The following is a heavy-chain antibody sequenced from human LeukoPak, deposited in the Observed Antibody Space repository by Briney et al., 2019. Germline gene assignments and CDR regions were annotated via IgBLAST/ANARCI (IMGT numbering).Heavy chain of an antibody. Sequence: GGSLRLSCAASGFTFSSYSMNWVRRAPGKGLEWVSYISSSSSTIYYAGSVKGRFTISRDDSQNIVYLQMDSLRAEDTALYYCTTRLRNHFDYWGQGTQVTVSS. CDR3: TTRLRNHFDY. CDR1: GFTFSSYS. J-gene: IGHJ4*02. V-gene: IGHV3-48*01. D-gene: IGHD5-12*01. CDR2: ISSSSSTI.